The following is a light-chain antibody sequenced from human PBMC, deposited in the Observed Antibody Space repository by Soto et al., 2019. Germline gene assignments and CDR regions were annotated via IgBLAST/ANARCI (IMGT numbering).Light chain of an antibody. J-gene: IGKJ5*01. Sequence: DIQLTQSPSFLSASVGDRVTIPCRASQGISTYLAWYQQKPGKAPKLLIYAASTLQSGVPLSFSGSGSGTSFTLTISSLQPEDFATYYCQQLLSYPITFGQGTRLEI. V-gene: IGKV1-9*01. CDR3: QQLLSYPIT. CDR1: QGISTY. CDR2: AAS.